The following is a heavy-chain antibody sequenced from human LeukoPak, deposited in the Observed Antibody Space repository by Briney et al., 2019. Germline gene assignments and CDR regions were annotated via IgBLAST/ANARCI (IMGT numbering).Heavy chain of an antibody. D-gene: IGHD6-19*01. CDR2: IYWDDDE. CDR3: AHSSVGSSGRSDLDY. Sequence: SGPTLVKPTQTLTLTCTFSGFSLSTSGVAVGWIRQPPGKPLEWLAFIYWDDDERYSPSLRSRLTIIKDTSKNQVVLTMTNMDPVDTATYYCAHSSVGSSGRSDLDYWGQGTLVTVSS. CDR1: GFSLSTSGVA. V-gene: IGHV2-5*02. J-gene: IGHJ4*02.